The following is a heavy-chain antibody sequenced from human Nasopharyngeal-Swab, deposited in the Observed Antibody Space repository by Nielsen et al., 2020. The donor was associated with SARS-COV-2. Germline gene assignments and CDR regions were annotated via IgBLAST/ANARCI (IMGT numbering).Heavy chain of an antibody. CDR1: GFTFSSYA. CDR3: ARVLGDYGDP. V-gene: IGHV3-30-3*01. Sequence: GESLKISWAASGFTFSSYARHWVSQAPGKGLEWVAVISYDGSNKYYADSVKGRFTISRDNSKNTLYLQMNSLRAEDTAVYYCARVLGDYGDPWGQGTLVTVSS. CDR2: ISYDGSNK. J-gene: IGHJ5*02. D-gene: IGHD4-17*01.